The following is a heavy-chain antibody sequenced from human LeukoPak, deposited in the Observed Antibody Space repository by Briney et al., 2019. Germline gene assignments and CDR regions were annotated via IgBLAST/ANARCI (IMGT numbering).Heavy chain of an antibody. V-gene: IGHV1-69*06. D-gene: IGHD6-13*01. J-gene: IGHJ4*02. CDR2: IIPMLGTA. CDR3: ARTGRDTSSSNPFDL. CDR1: DDTFSTYA. Sequence: SVKVSCKTSDDTFSTYAISWVRQAPGQGLEWMGRIIPMLGTASNAEKFYGRVTITADNSTSTTYLELNSLRSDDTAVYYCARTGRDTSSSNPFDLWGQGTRVTVSS.